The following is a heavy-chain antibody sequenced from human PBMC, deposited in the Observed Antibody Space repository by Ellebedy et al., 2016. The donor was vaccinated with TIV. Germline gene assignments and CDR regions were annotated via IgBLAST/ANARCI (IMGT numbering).Heavy chain of an antibody. V-gene: IGHV4-31*03. J-gene: IGHJ5*02. CDR1: GGSISTGGYY. Sequence: MPSETLSLTCTVSGGSISTGGYYWTWIRQHPGKGLEWIGYIYYSGSTSYNPSLKNRLTISVDTSKNQFSLKLTSVTAADTAVYYCARGYNWFDPWGQGTLVTVSS. CDR2: IYYSGST. CDR3: ARGYNWFDP.